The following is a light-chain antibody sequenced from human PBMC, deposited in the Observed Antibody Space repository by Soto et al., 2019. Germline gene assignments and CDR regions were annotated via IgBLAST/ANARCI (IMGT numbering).Light chain of an antibody. Sequence: QSVVTQPRSVSLSPGQSVTISCTGTSSDVGGYNYVSWYQQHPGKAPKLMIYDVSKRPSGVPDRFSGSKSGNTASLTISGLQAEDEADYYCCSYAGSYDYVFGTGTKVTVL. CDR2: DVS. CDR1: SSDVGGYNY. V-gene: IGLV2-11*01. J-gene: IGLJ1*01. CDR3: CSYAGSYDYV.